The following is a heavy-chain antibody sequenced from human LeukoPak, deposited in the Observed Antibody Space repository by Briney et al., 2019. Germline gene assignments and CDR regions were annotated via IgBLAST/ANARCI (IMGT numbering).Heavy chain of an antibody. V-gene: IGHV4-31*03. Sequence: SQTLSLTCTVSGGSISSGGYYWSWIRQHPGKGLEWIGYIYYSGSTYYNPSLKSRVTISVDTSKNQFSLKLSSVTAADTAVYYCARAPTGEFLFDYWGQGTLVTVSS. D-gene: IGHD3-10*01. J-gene: IGHJ4*02. CDR1: GGSISSGGYY. CDR3: ARAPTGEFLFDY. CDR2: IYYSGST.